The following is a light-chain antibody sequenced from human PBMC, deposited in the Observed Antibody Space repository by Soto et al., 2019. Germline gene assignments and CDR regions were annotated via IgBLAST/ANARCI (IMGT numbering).Light chain of an antibody. Sequence: EVVMTQSPATLYVSPGERATLSCRASQRVSRNLAWYQQKPGQAPRLLIYSASTRATGVPARFSGSGSGTEFTLTISSLQSEDFAVYYCKQSNNWPFTSGP. CDR3: KQSNNWPFT. J-gene: IGKJ3*01. V-gene: IGKV3-15*01. CDR2: SAS. CDR1: QRVSRN.